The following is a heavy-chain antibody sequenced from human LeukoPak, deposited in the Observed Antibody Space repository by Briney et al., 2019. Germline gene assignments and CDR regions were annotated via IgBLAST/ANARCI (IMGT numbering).Heavy chain of an antibody. V-gene: IGHV1-8*03. CDR3: ASPGGEWHHDAFDI. J-gene: IGHJ3*02. CDR2: MNPNSGNT. D-gene: IGHD3-16*01. Sequence: ASVKVSCKASGYTFTSYDINWVRQATGQGLEWMGWMNPNSGNTGYAQKFQGRVTITRNTSISTAYLQWSSLKASDTAMYYCASPGGEWHHDAFDIWGQGTMVTVSS. CDR1: GYTFTSYD.